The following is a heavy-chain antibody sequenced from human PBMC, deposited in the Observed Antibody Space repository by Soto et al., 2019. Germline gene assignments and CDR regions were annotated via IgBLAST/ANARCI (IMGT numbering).Heavy chain of an antibody. J-gene: IGHJ5*02. D-gene: IGHD2-2*01. CDR3: ARDGSSTANWIDP. Sequence: SETLSLTCAVYGGSFSCYYWILIRQHPGQGLEWIGYIYHAGNTYYNPSLNSRVTMSVDMSKNQFSLKLASVTAADTAVYYCARDGSSTANWIDPWGRGTQVTVSS. CDR1: GGSFSCYY. V-gene: IGHV4-34*09. CDR2: IYHAGNT.